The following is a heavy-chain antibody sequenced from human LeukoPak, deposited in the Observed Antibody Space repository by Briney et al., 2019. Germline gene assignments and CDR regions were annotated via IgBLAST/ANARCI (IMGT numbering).Heavy chain of an antibody. CDR2: IYYSGST. D-gene: IGHD3-3*01. CDR3: ARDRQTALFDSFWSGMRSVGMDV. V-gene: IGHV4-39*07. CDR1: GGSISSSSYY. J-gene: IGHJ6*03. Sequence: SSETLSLTCTVSGGSISSSSYYWGWIRQPPGKGLEWIGSIYYSGSTYYNPSLKSRVTISVDTSKNQFSLKLSSVTAADTAVYYCARDRQTALFDSFWSGMRSVGMDVWGKGTTVTVSS.